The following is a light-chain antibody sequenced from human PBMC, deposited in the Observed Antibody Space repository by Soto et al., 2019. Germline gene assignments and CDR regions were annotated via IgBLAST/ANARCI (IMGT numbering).Light chain of an antibody. CDR1: SSNIGSNH. CDR2: SNS. Sequence: QSVLTQPPSASGTPGQRVTISCSGSSSNIGSNHVFWYQQLPGTAPKLLIYSNSQRPSGVPDRFSGSKSGTSASLASLAISGLRSEDEGDYFCASWDDSLSGVLFGGGNKVTVL. V-gene: IGLV1-47*02. J-gene: IGLJ2*01. CDR3: ASWDDSLSGVL.